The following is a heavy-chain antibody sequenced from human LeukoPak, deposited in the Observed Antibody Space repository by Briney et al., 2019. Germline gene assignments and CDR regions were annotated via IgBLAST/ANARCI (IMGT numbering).Heavy chain of an antibody. CDR1: GDSISSYY. CDR3: ARSFSPRIAAAGTGYFDY. V-gene: IGHV4-4*07. CDR2: IYTSGST. J-gene: IGHJ4*02. D-gene: IGHD6-13*01. Sequence: SETLSLTCTVSGDSISSYYWSWNRQPAGKGLEWIGRIYTSGSTNYNPSLKSRVTMSVDTSKNQFSLKLSSVTAADTAVYYCARSFSPRIAAAGTGYFDYWGQGTLVTVSS.